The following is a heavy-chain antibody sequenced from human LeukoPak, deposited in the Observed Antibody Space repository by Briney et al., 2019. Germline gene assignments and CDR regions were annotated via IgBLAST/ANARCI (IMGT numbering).Heavy chain of an antibody. D-gene: IGHD2-2*01. Sequence: EWIGYIYYSGSTNYNPSLKSRVTISVDTSKNQFSLKLSSVTAADTAVYYCARGEVDNWFDPWGQGTLVTVSS. CDR2: IYYSGST. CDR3: ARGEVDNWFDP. J-gene: IGHJ5*02. V-gene: IGHV4-59*09.